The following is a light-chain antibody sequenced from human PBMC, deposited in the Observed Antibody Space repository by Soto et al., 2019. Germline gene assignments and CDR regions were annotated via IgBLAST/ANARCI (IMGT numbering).Light chain of an antibody. CDR3: QQYNSYPYT. CDR2: KAS. CDR1: QSISSW. Sequence: DIQMTQSPSTLSASVGDRVTITCRASQSISSWLAWYQQKPGKAPKLLIYKASSLESGVPSRFSGSGPGTEFTLTISSLQPDDFATYYCQQYNSYPYTFGQGTKADIK. J-gene: IGKJ2*01. V-gene: IGKV1-5*03.